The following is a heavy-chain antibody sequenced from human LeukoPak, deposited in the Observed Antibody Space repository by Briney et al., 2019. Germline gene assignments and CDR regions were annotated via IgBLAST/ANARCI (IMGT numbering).Heavy chain of an antibody. CDR2: INPSGGST. D-gene: IGHD3-10*01. J-gene: IGHJ5*02. V-gene: IGHV1-46*01. Sequence: GASVKVSCKASGYTFTSYYMHWVRQAPGQGLEWMGIINPSGGSTSYAQKFQGRVTMTRDTSTSTVYMELSSLRSVDTAVYYCARDYYGSRQNGNWFDPWGQGTLVTVSS. CDR3: ARDYYGSRQNGNWFDP. CDR1: GYTFTSYY.